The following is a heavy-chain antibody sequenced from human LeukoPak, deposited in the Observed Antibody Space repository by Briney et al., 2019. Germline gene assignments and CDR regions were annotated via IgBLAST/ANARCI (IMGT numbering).Heavy chain of an antibody. D-gene: IGHD6-13*01. Sequence: SQTLSLTCTVSGGSISSGDYYWSWIRQPPGKGLEWIGYIYYSGSTYYNPSLKSRVTISVDTSKNQFSLKLSSVTAADTAVYYRARDPLLAAAGTTYWGQGTLVTVSS. CDR3: ARDPLLAAAGTTY. CDR1: GGSISSGDYY. J-gene: IGHJ4*02. CDR2: IYYSGST. V-gene: IGHV4-30-4*01.